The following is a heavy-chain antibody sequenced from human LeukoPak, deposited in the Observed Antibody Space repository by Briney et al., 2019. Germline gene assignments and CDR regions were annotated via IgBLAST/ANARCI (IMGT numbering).Heavy chain of an antibody. V-gene: IGHV3-66*01. J-gene: IGHJ4*02. CDR1: GFTFSSYW. CDR3: ARGGAAAGIFDY. Sequence: PGGSLRLSCAASGFTFSSYWMSWVRQAPGKGLEWVSVICSGGSTYYADSVKGRFTISRDNSKNTLYLHMNSLRAEDTAVYYCARGGAAAGIFDYWGQGTLVTVSS. CDR2: ICSGGST. D-gene: IGHD6-13*01.